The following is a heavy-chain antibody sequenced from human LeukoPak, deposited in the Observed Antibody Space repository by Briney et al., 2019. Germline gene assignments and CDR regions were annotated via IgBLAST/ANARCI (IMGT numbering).Heavy chain of an antibody. J-gene: IGHJ5*02. CDR3: ARSFEYSSS. CDR1: GFTFSSYT. V-gene: IGHV3-48*04. Sequence: GGSLRLSCAASGFTFSSYTMNWLRQAPGKGLECVSYINSRGSTISYADSVKGRFTISRDNAKNSLYLQMNSLRAEDTAVYYCARSFEYSSSWGQGTLVTVSS. D-gene: IGHD6-6*01. CDR2: INSRGSTI.